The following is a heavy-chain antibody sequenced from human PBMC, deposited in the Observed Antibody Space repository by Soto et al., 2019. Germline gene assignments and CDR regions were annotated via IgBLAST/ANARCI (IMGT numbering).Heavy chain of an antibody. CDR1: GGSISRGGYS. V-gene: IGHV4-30-2*01. J-gene: IGHJ4*02. CDR2: ISHSGSP. CDR3: ARGVAGYAMACGH. Sequence: QLQLQESGSGLVKPAQTLSLTCAVSGGSISRGGYSWSWIRQPPGKGLMRIGYISHSGSPNYNPSLKSRVTISVDKSKNQFSLRLNSVTAADTAVYYCARGVAGYAMACGHWGQGTLVTVSS. D-gene: IGHD3-9*01.